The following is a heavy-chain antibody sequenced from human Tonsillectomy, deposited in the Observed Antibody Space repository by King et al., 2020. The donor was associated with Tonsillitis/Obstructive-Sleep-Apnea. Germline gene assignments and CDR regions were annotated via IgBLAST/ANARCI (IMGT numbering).Heavy chain of an antibody. CDR2: IYHSGTT. CDR1: GDSISSSHW. CDR3: ARGGYDSGSYSAY. D-gene: IGHD3-10*01. Sequence: VQLQESGPGLVKPSGTLSLTCAVSGDSISSSHWWIWVRQPPGKGLEWIGEIYHSGTTNYHPSLKSRVTISIDKSKNQFSLKLSSVTAADTAVYYCARGGYDSGSYSAYWGQGTLVTVSS. V-gene: IGHV4-4*02. J-gene: IGHJ4*02.